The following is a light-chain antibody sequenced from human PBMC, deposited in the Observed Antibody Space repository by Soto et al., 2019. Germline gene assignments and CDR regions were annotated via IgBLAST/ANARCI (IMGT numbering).Light chain of an antibody. CDR3: QTWGSGIRVV. CDR2: LNSDGSH. CDR1: SGHSSYA. J-gene: IGLJ2*01. Sequence: QSVLTQSPSASASLGASVKLTCTLSSGHSSYAIAWHQQQPEKGPRYLMKLNSDGSHRKGDGIPDRFSGSSSGAERCLTISSLQSEDEADYYCQTWGSGIRVVFGGGTKLTVL. V-gene: IGLV4-69*01.